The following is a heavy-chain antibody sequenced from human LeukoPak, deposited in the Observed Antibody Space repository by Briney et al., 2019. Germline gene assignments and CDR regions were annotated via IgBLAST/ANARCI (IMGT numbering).Heavy chain of an antibody. CDR3: ASYWSTSGTSYYYYYMDV. J-gene: IGHJ6*03. CDR1: GYTFTGYY. V-gene: IGHV1-2*02. D-gene: IGHD2-2*01. CDR2: INPNSGGT. Sequence: ASVKVSCKASGYTFTGYYMHWVRQAPGQGLEWMGWINPNSGGTNYAQKFQGRVTMTRDTSISTAYMELRRLRYDDTAVYYCASYWSTSGTSYYYYYMDVWGKGTTVTVSS.